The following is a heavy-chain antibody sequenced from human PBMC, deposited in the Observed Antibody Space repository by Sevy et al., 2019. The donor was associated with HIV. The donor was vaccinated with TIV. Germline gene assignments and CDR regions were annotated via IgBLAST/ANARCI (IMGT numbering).Heavy chain of an antibody. V-gene: IGHV3-53*01. CDR2: IYSGGHT. J-gene: IGHJ6*02. CDR3: ARHYYESSRYSCYYYYGMDV. Sequence: GGSLRLSCVASGFIVSDNYMSWVRQAPGKGLEWVSVIYSGGHTYYADSVKCRFTISRDNFRNTLYLQVNSLRAEDTAVYYCARHYYESSRYSCYYYYGMDVWGQGTTVAVSS. CDR1: GFIVSDNY. D-gene: IGHD3-22*01.